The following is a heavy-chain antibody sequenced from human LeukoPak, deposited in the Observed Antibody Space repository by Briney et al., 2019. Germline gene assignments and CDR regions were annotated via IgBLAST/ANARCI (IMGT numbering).Heavy chain of an antibody. J-gene: IGHJ4*02. V-gene: IGHV3-11*01. CDR2: ITSSGNAI. D-gene: IGHD1-14*01. CDR1: GFTFSDYY. CDR3: ATSTGKIPY. Sequence: GGSLRLSCAASGFTFSDYYMSWIRQAPGKGLEWVSYITSSGNAIYNGDSVKGRFTLSRDNAKKSLYLEMNSLRADDTAVYYCATSTGKIPYWGQGTLSPPPQ.